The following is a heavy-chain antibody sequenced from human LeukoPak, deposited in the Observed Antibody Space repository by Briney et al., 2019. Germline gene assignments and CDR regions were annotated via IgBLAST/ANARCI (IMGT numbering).Heavy chain of an antibody. J-gene: IGHJ4*02. V-gene: IGHV3-23*01. CDR1: GFTFSSYA. CDR3: AKDRGSSSWLRY. D-gene: IGHD6-13*01. CDR2: ISGSGGST. Sequence: GGSLRLSCAASGFTFSSYAMSWVRQAPGKGLEWVSAISGSGGSTYYADSVKGRFTISRDNSKSTLYLQMNSLRAEDTAVYYCAKDRGSSSWLRYWGQGTLVTVSS.